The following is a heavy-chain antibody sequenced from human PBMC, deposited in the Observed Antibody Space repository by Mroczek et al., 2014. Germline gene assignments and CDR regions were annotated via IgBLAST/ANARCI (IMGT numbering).Heavy chain of an antibody. Sequence: QVQLVESGAEVKKPGASVKVSCKASGYTFTGYYMHWVRQAPGQGLEWMGWINPNSGGTNYAQKFQGRVTMTRDTSISTAYMELSRLRSDDTAVYYCARGGITIFGVAENWFDPWGQGTLVTVSS. CDR3: ARGGITIFGVAENWFDP. J-gene: IGHJ5*02. CDR1: GYTFTGYY. D-gene: IGHD3-3*01. CDR2: INPNSGGT. V-gene: IGHV1-2*02.